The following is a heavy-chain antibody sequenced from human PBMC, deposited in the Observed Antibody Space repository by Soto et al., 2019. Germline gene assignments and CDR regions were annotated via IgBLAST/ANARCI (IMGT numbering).Heavy chain of an antibody. V-gene: IGHV5-51*01. J-gene: IGHJ4*02. CDR2: IYPGDSDT. CDR3: ARKYCIGGSCYGPVDY. D-gene: IGHD2-15*01. CDR1: GYSFTSYW. Sequence: GESLKISCKGSGYSFTSYWIGWVRQMPGKGLEWMGIIYPGDSDTRYSPSFQGQVTISADKSISTAYLQWSSLKASDTAMYYCARKYCIGGSCYGPVDYWGQGTLVTVSS.